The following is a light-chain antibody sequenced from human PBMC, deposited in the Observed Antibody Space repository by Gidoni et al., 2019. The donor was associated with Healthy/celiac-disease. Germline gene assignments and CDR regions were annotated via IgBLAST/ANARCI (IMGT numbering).Light chain of an antibody. Sequence: DIQMTQSPSTLSASVGDRVTITCRASQSISSWLAWYQQKPGKAPKLLIYTASSLESGVPSRFSGSGSGTEFTLTISSLQPDDFATYYCQQYNSYLWTCGQGTKVEIK. CDR3: QQYNSYLWT. J-gene: IGKJ1*01. V-gene: IGKV1-5*03. CDR2: TAS. CDR1: QSISSW.